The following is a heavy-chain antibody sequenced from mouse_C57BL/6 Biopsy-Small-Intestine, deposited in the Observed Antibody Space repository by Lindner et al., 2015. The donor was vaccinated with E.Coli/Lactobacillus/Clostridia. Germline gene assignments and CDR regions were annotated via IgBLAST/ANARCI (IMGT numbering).Heavy chain of an antibody. J-gene: IGHJ2*01. CDR3: ARPYYGAFDY. V-gene: IGHV1-85*01. D-gene: IGHD1-1*01. CDR1: VYTFTSYD. CDR2: IYPRDGST. Sequence: VQLQESGPELVKPGASVKLSCKASVYTFTSYDINWVKQRPGQGLEWIGWIYPRDGSTKYNENFKGKATLTVDTSSSTAYMELHSLTSEDSAVYFCARPYYGAFDYWGQGTTLAVSS.